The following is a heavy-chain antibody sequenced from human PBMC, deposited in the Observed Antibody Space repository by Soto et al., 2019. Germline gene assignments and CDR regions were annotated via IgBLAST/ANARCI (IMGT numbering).Heavy chain of an antibody. CDR2: IRSDAYGGTT. CDR3: TAERGGRGYSYGYGAY. J-gene: IGHJ4*02. V-gene: IGHV3-49*05. D-gene: IGHD5-18*01. CDR1: GFTFGNYA. Sequence: EVQLVESGGGLVKPGRSLRLSCTTSGFTFGNYAMSWFRQAPGKGLEWVGFIRSDAYGGTTEYAASLRGRFTISRDDSRSIAYLQMNSLKTEDTAVYYCTAERGGRGYSYGYGAYGGQGALVTASS.